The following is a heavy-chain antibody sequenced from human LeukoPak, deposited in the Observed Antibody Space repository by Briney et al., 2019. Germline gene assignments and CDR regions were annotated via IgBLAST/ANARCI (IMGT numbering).Heavy chain of an antibody. V-gene: IGHV4-39*01. CDR2: IYYSGST. J-gene: IGHJ3*02. Sequence: PSETLSLTCSVSGDSISTSSYYWGWIRQPPGKGLEWIGTIYYSGSTYYNPSLTSRVTISVDTSKNQFSLKLSSVTAADTAVYYCARSITMVRGASWSDAFDIWGQGTMVTVSS. CDR3: ARSITMVRGASWSDAFDI. CDR1: GDSISTSSYY. D-gene: IGHD3-10*01.